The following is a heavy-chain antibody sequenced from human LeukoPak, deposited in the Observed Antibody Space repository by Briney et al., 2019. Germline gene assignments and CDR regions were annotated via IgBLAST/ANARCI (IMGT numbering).Heavy chain of an antibody. CDR3: ARDRPLLRYFDWLFPDNWFDP. CDR1: GGSFSGYY. D-gene: IGHD3-9*01. V-gene: IGHV4-34*01. J-gene: IGHJ5*02. Sequence: SETLSLTCAVYGGSFSGYYWSWIRQPPGKGLEWIWEINHSGSTNYTPSLKSRVTISLDTSKNQFSLKLSCVTAADTAVYYCARDRPLLRYFDWLFPDNWFDPGGQGTLSPSPQ. CDR2: INHSGST.